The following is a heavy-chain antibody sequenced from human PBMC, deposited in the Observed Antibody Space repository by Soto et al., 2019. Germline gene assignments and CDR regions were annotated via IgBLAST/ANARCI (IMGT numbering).Heavy chain of an antibody. Sequence: QVQLVQSGADVKKPGSSVRVSCRTSGDTLKKYGFSWVRQAPGQGLEWMGGIIPMYGITNYGQIFQGRLTITADEATDTVYMDLTSLKSDDTAVYYCAGEVGGTGLHAWGQGTQVNVSS. J-gene: IGHJ5*02. V-gene: IGHV1-69*12. D-gene: IGHD3-9*01. CDR2: IIPMYGIT. CDR1: GDTLKKYG. CDR3: AGEVGGTGLHA.